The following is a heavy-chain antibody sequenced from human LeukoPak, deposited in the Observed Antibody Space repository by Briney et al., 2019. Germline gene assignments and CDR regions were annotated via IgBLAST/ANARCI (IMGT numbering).Heavy chain of an antibody. CDR1: GFTFSSYS. Sequence: GGSLRLSCAASGFTFSSYSMDWVRQAPGKGLEWVSYISSSGSTIYYADSVKGRFTISRDNAKNSLYLQMNSLRAEDTAVYYCARDPHYYDSSGYLSGHDAFDIWGQGTMVTVSS. CDR3: ARDPHYYDSSGYLSGHDAFDI. J-gene: IGHJ3*02. D-gene: IGHD3-22*01. CDR2: ISSSGSTI. V-gene: IGHV3-48*04.